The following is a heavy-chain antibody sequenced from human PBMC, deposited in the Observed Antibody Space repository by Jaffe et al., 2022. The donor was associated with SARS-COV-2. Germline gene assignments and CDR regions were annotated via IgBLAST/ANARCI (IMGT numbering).Heavy chain of an antibody. J-gene: IGHJ3*02. CDR1: GFSLSTSGMC. Sequence: QVTLRESGPALVKPTQTLTLTCTFSGFSLSTSGMCVSWIRQPPGKALEWLALIDWDDDKYYSTSLKTRLTISKDTSKNQVVLTMTNMDPVDTATYYCARIRRNWNYGDAFDIWGQGTMVTVSS. CDR2: IDWDDDK. D-gene: IGHD1-7*01. V-gene: IGHV2-70*01. CDR3: ARIRRNWNYGDAFDI.